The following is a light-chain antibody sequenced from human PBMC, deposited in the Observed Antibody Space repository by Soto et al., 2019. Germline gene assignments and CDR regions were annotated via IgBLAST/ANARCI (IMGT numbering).Light chain of an antibody. Sequence: DIPMTQSPSSLSASLGDRVTITCQASQDISNYLNWYQQKPGKAPKLLIYDASNLETGVPSRFSGSGSGTDFTFTISSLQPEDIATYYCQQYDNLPYTFGQGTKLEIK. CDR3: QQYDNLPYT. CDR1: QDISNY. V-gene: IGKV1-33*01. J-gene: IGKJ2*01. CDR2: DAS.